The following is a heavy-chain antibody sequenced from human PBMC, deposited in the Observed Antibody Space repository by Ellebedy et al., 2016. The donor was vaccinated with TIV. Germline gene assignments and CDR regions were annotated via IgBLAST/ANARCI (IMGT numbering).Heavy chain of an antibody. V-gene: IGHV3-23*01. D-gene: IGHD1-26*01. CDR2: ISGSGGST. CDR3: AKTRNGWELRDWFDP. CDR1: GFTFGSYA. Sequence: GESLKISCAASGFTFGSYAMSWVRQAPGKGLEWVSAISGSGGSTYYADSVKGRFTISRDNSKNTLYLQMNSLRAEDTAVYYCAKTRNGWELRDWFDPWGQGTLVTVSS. J-gene: IGHJ5*02.